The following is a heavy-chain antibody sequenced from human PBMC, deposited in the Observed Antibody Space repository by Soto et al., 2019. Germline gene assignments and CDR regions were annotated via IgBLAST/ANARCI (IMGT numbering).Heavy chain of an antibody. CDR3: ARWLVRGVNNWFDP. J-gene: IGHJ5*02. D-gene: IGHD3-10*01. Sequence: GESLKISCKGSESTFSNYWIGWARQMPGKGLEWMGIINPGNSDARYSPYFQGQVTISADKSISTAYLQWSSLKASDTAMYYCARWLVRGVNNWFDPSGQGTXVTVSS. V-gene: IGHV5-51*01. CDR2: INPGNSDA. CDR1: ESTFSNYW.